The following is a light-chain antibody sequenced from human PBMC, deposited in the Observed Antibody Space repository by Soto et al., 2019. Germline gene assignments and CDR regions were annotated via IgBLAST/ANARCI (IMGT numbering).Light chain of an antibody. Sequence: EIVLTQSPGTLSLSPGERATLSCRASQSVTSTYLAWYQQKPGQAPRLLIYGASSRATGIPDRFSGSGSGTDFPLTISGLEPEDFAVYYCQQYGSSPTFGPGTKVDI. V-gene: IGKV3-20*01. CDR1: QSVTSTY. J-gene: IGKJ3*01. CDR3: QQYGSSPT. CDR2: GAS.